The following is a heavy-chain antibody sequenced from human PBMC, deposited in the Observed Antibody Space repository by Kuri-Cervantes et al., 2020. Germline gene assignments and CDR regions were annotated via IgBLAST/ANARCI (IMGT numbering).Heavy chain of an antibody. CDR3: ARVQMYISIFDAFDI. D-gene: IGHD3-3*02. V-gene: IGHV3-30*02. CDR1: GFTFSSYG. CDR2: IRYDGSNK. Sequence: GESLKISCAASGFTFSSYGMHWVRQAPGKGLEWVAFIRYDGSNKYYADSVKGRFTISRDNSKNSLYLQMNSLRAEDTAVYYCARVQMYISIFDAFDIWGQGTMVTVSS. J-gene: IGHJ3*02.